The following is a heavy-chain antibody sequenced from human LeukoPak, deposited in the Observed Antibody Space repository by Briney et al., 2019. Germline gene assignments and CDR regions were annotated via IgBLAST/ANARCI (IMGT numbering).Heavy chain of an antibody. CDR2: ITSRGSHI. V-gene: IGHV3-21*01. D-gene: IGHD4-11*01. CDR1: GFAFNSYT. Sequence: PGGSLRLSCAASGFAFNSYTITWVRQAPGKGLESVSSITSRGSHIYIADSVKGRFPISRDNAKNSLFLQMSSLSVEDTAVYYCARVAQGATTENYFYYYMDVWGKGTAVTVSS. J-gene: IGHJ6*03. CDR3: ARVAQGATTENYFYYYMDV.